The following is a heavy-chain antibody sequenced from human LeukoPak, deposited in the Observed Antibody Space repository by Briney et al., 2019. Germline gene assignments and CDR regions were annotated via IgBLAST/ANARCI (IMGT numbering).Heavy chain of an antibody. Sequence: VASVKVSCKASGYTFTGYYMHWVRQAPGQGLEWMGRINPNSGGTNYAQKFQGRVTMTRDTSISTAYMELSRLRSDDTAVYYCARGHTVTTSDIDYWGQGTLVTVSS. CDR1: GYTFTGYY. J-gene: IGHJ4*02. CDR2: INPNSGGT. D-gene: IGHD4-17*01. CDR3: ARGHTVTTSDIDY. V-gene: IGHV1-2*06.